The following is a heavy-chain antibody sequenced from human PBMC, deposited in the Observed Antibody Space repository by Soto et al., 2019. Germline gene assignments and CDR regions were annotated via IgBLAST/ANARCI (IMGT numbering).Heavy chain of an antibody. CDR2: ISSSSSTI. D-gene: IGHD3-22*01. Sequence: GGSLRLSCAASGFTFSSYSMNWVRQAPGKGLEWVSYISSSSSTIYYADSVKGRFTISRDNAKNSLYLQMNSLRDEDTAVYYCARAQGSWYYDSSGYPDDAFDIWGQGTMVTVSS. J-gene: IGHJ3*02. CDR3: ARAQGSWYYDSSGYPDDAFDI. CDR1: GFTFSSYS. V-gene: IGHV3-48*02.